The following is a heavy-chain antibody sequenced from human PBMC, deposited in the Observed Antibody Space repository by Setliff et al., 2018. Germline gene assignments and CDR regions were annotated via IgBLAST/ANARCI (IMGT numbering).Heavy chain of an antibody. V-gene: IGHV4-4*02. CDR1: GDSSSSGNW. D-gene: IGHD5-18*01. CDR3: ARGGYSYGTSDAFDI. J-gene: IGHJ3*02. CDR2: INHSGTT. Sequence: SETLSLTCAVSGDSSSSGNWWSWVRQPPEKGLEWIGEINHSGTTNYTPSLKSRVTISVDKSTNHFSLKLNSVTAADTAVYYCARGGYSYGTSDAFDIWGQGTMVTVSS.